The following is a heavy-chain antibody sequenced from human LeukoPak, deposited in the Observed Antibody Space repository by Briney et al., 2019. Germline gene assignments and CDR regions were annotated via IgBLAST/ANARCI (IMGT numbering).Heavy chain of an antibody. D-gene: IGHD5-18*01. Sequence: GGSLRLSCAASGFTFSIYAMSWVRQASGKGLEWVSSISDSGGSTYYADSVKGRSTISRDNSRNTLYLQMNSLRAEDTAVYYCAKLNTAMVDSQTDYWGQGTLVSVSS. CDR1: GFTFSIYA. V-gene: IGHV3-23*01. CDR3: AKLNTAMVDSQTDY. CDR2: ISDSGGST. J-gene: IGHJ4*02.